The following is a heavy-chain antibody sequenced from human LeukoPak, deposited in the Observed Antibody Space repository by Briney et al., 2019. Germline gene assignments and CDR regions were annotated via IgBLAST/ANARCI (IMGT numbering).Heavy chain of an antibody. D-gene: IGHD4-11*01. V-gene: IGHV5-51*01. CDR3: ARVHDYSDYRRRNFDY. CDR2: IYPGDSDT. CDR1: GYSFTSYW. Sequence: GESLKISCKGSGYSFTSYWIGWVRQMPGKGLEWMGIIYPGDSDTRYSPSFQGQVTISADKSISTAYLQWSSLKASDTAMYYCARVHDYSDYRRRNFDYWGQGTLVTVSS. J-gene: IGHJ4*02.